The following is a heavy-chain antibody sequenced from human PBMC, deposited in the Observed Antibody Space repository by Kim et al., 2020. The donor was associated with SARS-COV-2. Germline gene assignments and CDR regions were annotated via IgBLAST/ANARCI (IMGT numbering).Heavy chain of an antibody. J-gene: IGHJ4*02. CDR3: AASNTDFGIDY. D-gene: IGHD3-3*01. Sequence: ASVKVSCKASGYTFTSYGISWVRQAPGQGLEWMGWISAYNGNTNYAQKLQGRVTMTKDTSTSTAYMELRSLRSDDTAVYYCAASNTDFGIDYWGQGTLVTVSS. V-gene: IGHV1-18*01. CDR2: ISAYNGNT. CDR1: GYTFTSYG.